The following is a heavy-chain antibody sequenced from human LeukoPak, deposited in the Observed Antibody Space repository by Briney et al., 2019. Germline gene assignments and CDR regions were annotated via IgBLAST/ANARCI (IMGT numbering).Heavy chain of an antibody. J-gene: IGHJ6*03. V-gene: IGHV1-2*02. CDR1: GYTFTGYY. CDR3: ARRGYYYDSSGYPPGKYYYYYMDV. CDR2: INPNSGGT. D-gene: IGHD3-22*01. Sequence: ASVKVSCKASGYTFTGYYMHWVRQAPGQGLEWMGWINPNSGGTNYAQKFQGRVTMTGDTSISTAYMELSRLRSDDTAVYYCARRGYYYDSSGYPPGKYYYYYMDVWGKGTTVTISS.